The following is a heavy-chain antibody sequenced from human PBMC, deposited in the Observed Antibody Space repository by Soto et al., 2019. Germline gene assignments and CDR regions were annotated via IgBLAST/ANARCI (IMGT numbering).Heavy chain of an antibody. J-gene: IGHJ6*02. V-gene: IGHV1-69*13. CDR1: GGTFSSYA. CDR2: IIPIFGTA. D-gene: IGHD3-3*01. CDR3: ARVAAGVASYYYGMDV. Sequence: SVKVSCKASGGTFSSYAISWVRQAPGQGLEWMGGIIPIFGTANYAQKFQGRVTITADESTSTAYMELSSLRSEDTAVYYCARVAAGVASYYYGMDVWGQGTTLTVSS.